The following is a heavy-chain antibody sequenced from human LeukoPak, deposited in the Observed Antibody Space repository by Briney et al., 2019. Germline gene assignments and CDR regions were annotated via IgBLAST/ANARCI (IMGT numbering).Heavy chain of an antibody. CDR2: ISDTGNT. Sequence: GGSLRLSCAASGFTLSSYAMSWVRQAPGKGLEWVSAISDTGNTYHADSVKGRFTISRDSSRSMVWLQMNSLTAEDTAMYYCGRDLNWGAFDIRGLGTLVTVSS. CDR1: GFTLSSYA. J-gene: IGHJ3*02. V-gene: IGHV3-23*01. CDR3: GRDLNWGAFDI. D-gene: IGHD7-27*01.